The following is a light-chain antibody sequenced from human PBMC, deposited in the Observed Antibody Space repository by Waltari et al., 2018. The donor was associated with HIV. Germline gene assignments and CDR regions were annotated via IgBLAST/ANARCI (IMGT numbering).Light chain of an antibody. CDR3: QVWDGRGDPVI. Sequence: SYVLTQPPSVSVAPGQTARITRGGNNIAAKTRLPWYRLNPGQAPVVVIYDDRDRPSGIPDRFSGSSSGDTATLTISRAEAGDEADYYCQVWDGRGDPVIFGGGTKLAVV. CDR1: NIAAKTR. V-gene: IGLV3-21*02. J-gene: IGLJ2*01. CDR2: DDR.